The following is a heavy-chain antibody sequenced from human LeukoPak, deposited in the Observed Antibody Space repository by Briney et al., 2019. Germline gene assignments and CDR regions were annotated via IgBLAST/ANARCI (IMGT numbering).Heavy chain of an antibody. CDR3: AKDMEYGDHEGYYYGMDV. CDR1: GFTVRRHH. D-gene: IGHD4-17*01. CDR2: IYSNNNT. V-gene: IGHV3-53*01. Sequence: GGSLRLSCAASGFTVRRHHMSWVRQAPGKGLQWVSVIYSNNNTSHADSVKGRFSISRDNSKNTLYLQMNSLRAEDTAVYYCAKDMEYGDHEGYYYGMDVWGQGTLVTVSS. J-gene: IGHJ6*02.